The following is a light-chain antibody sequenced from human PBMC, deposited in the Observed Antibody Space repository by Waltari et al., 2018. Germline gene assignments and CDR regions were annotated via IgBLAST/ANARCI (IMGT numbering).Light chain of an antibody. V-gene: IGKV3-20*01. Sequence: IVLTRSPGTLSLSPGERATLSCRASQSVSRTLAWYQQKPGQAPKLLIYGASIRATGIPDRFTGSGSGTDFSLTISSLEPEDFAIYFCQHYVRLPATFGQGTKVEIK. CDR2: GAS. CDR3: QHYVRLPAT. J-gene: IGKJ1*01. CDR1: QSVSRT.